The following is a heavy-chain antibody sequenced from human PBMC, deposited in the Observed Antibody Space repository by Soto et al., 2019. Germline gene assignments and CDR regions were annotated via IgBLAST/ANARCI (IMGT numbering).Heavy chain of an antibody. J-gene: IGHJ4*02. Sequence: PGGSLRLSCAASGFTFSSYAMSWVRQAPGKGLEWVSAISGSGGSTYYADSVKGRFTISRDNSKNTLYLQMNSLRAEDTAVYYCAKVTGYDSSLPPAPIGYWGQGTLVTVSS. D-gene: IGHD3-3*01. CDR3: AKVTGYDSSLPPAPIGY. CDR2: ISGSGGST. V-gene: IGHV3-23*01. CDR1: GFTFSSYA.